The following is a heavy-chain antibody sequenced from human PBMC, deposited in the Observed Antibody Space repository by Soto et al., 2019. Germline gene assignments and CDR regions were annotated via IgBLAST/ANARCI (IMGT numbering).Heavy chain of an antibody. CDR3: ARGGSVKFDY. Sequence: PSQTLSLTCAISGDNVSSNSAAWNWIRQSPSRGLEWLGRTYYRSKWNTDYAVSVNSRITISPDTSKNQFSLKLSSVIAADTAVYYCARGGSVKFDYWGQGTLVTVSS. CDR1: GDNVSSNSAA. V-gene: IGHV6-1*01. CDR2: TYYRSKWNT. J-gene: IGHJ4*02. D-gene: IGHD5-12*01.